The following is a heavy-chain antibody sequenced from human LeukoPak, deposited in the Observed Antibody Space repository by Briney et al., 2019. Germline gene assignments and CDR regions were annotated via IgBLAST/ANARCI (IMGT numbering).Heavy chain of an antibody. CDR3: AREPTYSSSWYTSCDY. Sequence: PGGSLRLSCAASGFTFSNYNMNWVRQAPGKGLEWVSYISLSTSSIYYADPVKGRFTISRDNAKNSLYLQMNSLRVEDTGVYYCAREPTYSSSWYTSCDYWGQGTLVTVSS. V-gene: IGHV3-48*01. J-gene: IGHJ4*02. CDR1: GFTFSNYN. CDR2: ISLSTSSI. D-gene: IGHD6-13*01.